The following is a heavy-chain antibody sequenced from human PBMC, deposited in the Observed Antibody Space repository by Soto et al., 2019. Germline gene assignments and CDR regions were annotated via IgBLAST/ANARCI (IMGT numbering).Heavy chain of an antibody. D-gene: IGHD2-15*01. CDR3: ARRASAAALDY. CDR2: ISYSGST. CDR1: GGSISHYY. J-gene: IGHJ4*02. V-gene: IGHV4-59*01. Sequence: SETLSLTCTVSGGSISHYYCSWIRQPPGKGLEWIGYISYSGSTNYNPSLKSRVAISLDTSKNQFSLKLSPVTAADTAVYYCARRASAAALDYWGRGTLVTVSS.